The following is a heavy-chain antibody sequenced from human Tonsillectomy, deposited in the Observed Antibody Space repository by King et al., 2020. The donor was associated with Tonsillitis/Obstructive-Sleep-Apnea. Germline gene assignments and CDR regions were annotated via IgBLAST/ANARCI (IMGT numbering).Heavy chain of an antibody. CDR1: GYTFTGYY. J-gene: IGHJ4*02. CDR3: ARELSRDDDY. V-gene: IGHV1-2*02. CDR2: INPNSGGT. Sequence: QLVQSGAEVKKPGASVKVSCKASGYTFTGYYMHWVRQAPGQGLEWMGWINPNSGGTKYAQKFQGRVTMTRDTSIRTAYMELRTLRSDDTAVYYCARELSRDDDYWGQGTRVTVSS.